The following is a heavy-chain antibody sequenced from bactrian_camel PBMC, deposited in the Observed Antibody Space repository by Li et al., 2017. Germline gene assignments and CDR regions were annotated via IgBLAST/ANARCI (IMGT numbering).Heavy chain of an antibody. D-gene: IGHD1*01. Sequence: HVQLVESGGGSVQAGGSLRLSCSVSGYTYSTACMGWFRQAPGKEREGVAGIGSDGSTSYADSVKGRFTISQDSAKNILYLQMHSLKPEDTAMYYCAARLVGWCPLFEHWLGKRAYTPGGHFANWGQGTQVTVS. V-gene: IGHV3S53*01. CDR1: GYTYSTAC. CDR3: AARLVGWCPLFEHWLGKRAYTPGGHFAN. CDR2: IGSDGST. J-gene: IGHJ6*01.